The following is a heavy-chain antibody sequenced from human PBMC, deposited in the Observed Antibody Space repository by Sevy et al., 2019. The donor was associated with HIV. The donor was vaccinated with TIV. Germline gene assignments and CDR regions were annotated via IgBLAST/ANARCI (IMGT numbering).Heavy chain of an antibody. CDR1: GFTFSSYW. CDR2: IKQDGSEK. D-gene: IGHD3-3*02. Sequence: GGSLRLSCAASGFTFSSYWMSWVRQAPGKGLEWVANIKQDGSEKYYVASVKGRFTISRDNAKNSLYLQMNSLRAEDTAVYYCARGRIFGVVIYYFDYWGQGTLVTVSS. V-gene: IGHV3-7*01. CDR3: ARGRIFGVVIYYFDY. J-gene: IGHJ4*02.